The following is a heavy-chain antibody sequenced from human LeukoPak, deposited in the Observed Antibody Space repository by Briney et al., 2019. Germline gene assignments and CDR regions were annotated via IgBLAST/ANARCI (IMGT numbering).Heavy chain of an antibody. J-gene: IGHJ4*02. V-gene: IGHV4-4*07. Sequence: PSETLSLTCTVSGGSIIGYYWTWIRQPAGKGLEWIGRIHGTGGTDYNPSLKSRVTMSVDTSKNQFSLKLTSVTAADTAVYYCAKDGSSWPSFDSWGQGTLVPVSS. CDR3: AKDGSSWPSFDS. CDR2: IHGTGGT. CDR1: GGSIIGYY. D-gene: IGHD6-13*01.